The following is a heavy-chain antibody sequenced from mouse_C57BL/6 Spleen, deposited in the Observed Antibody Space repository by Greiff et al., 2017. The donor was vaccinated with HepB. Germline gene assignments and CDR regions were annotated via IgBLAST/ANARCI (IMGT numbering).Heavy chain of an antibody. Sequence: EVHLVESGPVLVKPGASVKMSCKASGYTFTDYYMNWVKQSHGKSLEWIGVINPYNGGTSYNQKFKGKATLTVDKSSSTAYMELNSLTSEDSAVYYCARRQPWYFDVWGTVTTVTVSS. J-gene: IGHJ1*03. D-gene: IGHD3-2*01. CDR3: ARRQPWYFDV. CDR2: INPYNGGT. V-gene: IGHV1-19*01. CDR1: GYTFTDYY.